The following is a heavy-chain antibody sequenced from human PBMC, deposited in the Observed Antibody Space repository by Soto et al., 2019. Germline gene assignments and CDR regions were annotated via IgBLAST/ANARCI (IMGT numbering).Heavy chain of an antibody. V-gene: IGHV3-30-3*01. D-gene: IGHD3-22*01. J-gene: IGHJ6*02. CDR2: ISYDGSNN. Sequence: PGGSLRLSCAASGFTFSSYAMHWVRQAPGKGLEWVAVISYDGSNNYYADSVKGRFTIFRDNSKNTLYLQMNSLRAEDTAVYYCARDADSSGYYGMDVWGQGTTVTVSS. CDR3: ARDADSSGYYGMDV. CDR1: GFTFSSYA.